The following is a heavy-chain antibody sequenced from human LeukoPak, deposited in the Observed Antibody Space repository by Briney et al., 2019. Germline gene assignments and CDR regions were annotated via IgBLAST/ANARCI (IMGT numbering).Heavy chain of an antibody. D-gene: IGHD3-10*01. Sequence: PSETLSLTCGVSGGSLSFYYWSWIRQSPGKGLEWIAEISQNGDSNYNMSLKSRVTISLDKSKNQVSLKLSSVTAADTAVYYCARTYYGSGSLYYYYYYMDVWGKGTTVTVSS. CDR2: ISQNGDS. V-gene: IGHV4-34*01. CDR1: GGSLSFYY. CDR3: ARTYYGSGSLYYYYYYMDV. J-gene: IGHJ6*03.